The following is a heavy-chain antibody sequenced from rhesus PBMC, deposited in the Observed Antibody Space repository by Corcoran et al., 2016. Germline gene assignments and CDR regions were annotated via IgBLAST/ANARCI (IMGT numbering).Heavy chain of an antibody. CDR3: ASAYGLDS. V-gene: IGHV4-147*01. CDR1: GGSISSNY. J-gene: IGHJ6*01. Sequence: QVQLQESGPGRVKPSETLSLTCAVSGGSISSNYWNWIRQPPGKGLGWLGRLYGGSGSTSYNPSLTSRVPIATDTSKNQFSLKLSSVTAADTAVYYCASAYGLDSWGQGVVVTVSS. CDR2: LYGGSGST.